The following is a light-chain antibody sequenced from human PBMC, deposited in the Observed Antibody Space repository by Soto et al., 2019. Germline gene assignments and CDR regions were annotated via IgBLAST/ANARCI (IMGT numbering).Light chain of an antibody. V-gene: IGKV3-20*01. J-gene: IGKJ5*01. CDR1: QSISSRY. CDR2: GAS. CDR3: QQYRMSPNT. Sequence: EIVFTQSPGTLSLSPGERSTLSCMASQSISSRYLAWYQQKPGQAPRLLIYGASSRATGITDRFSGSGSGTDFSLTIRGLKPEDFAVYYCQQYRMSPNTVGQATRLEIK.